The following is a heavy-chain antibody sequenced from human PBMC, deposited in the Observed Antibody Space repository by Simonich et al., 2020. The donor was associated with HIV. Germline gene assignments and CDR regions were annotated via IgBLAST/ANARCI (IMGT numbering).Heavy chain of an antibody. CDR2: SNPNSGGT. CDR3: AFLGGYDSSGFDAFDI. V-gene: IGHV1-2*02. Sequence: QVQLVQSGAEVKKPGASVKVSCKASGYTFTVYFMHWVRQAPGQGLEWMGWSNPNSGGTNNAQKFQGRVTMTRDTSISTAYMELSRLRSDDTAVYYCAFLGGYDSSGFDAFDIWGQGTMVSVSS. J-gene: IGHJ3*02. D-gene: IGHD3-22*01. CDR1: GYTFTVYF.